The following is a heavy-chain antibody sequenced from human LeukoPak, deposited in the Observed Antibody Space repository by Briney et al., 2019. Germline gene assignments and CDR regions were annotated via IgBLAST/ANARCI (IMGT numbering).Heavy chain of an antibody. Sequence: GGSLRLSCAASGFTFSSFAMHRLRQAPGKGLGWVAVISFDGGKEYYADSVKGRFTVSRDNSNNTFYLQMNSLRVEDTAVYYCAKSREDTIFGVVIPFEYWGQGTLVTVSS. J-gene: IGHJ4*02. D-gene: IGHD3-3*01. CDR3: AKSREDTIFGVVIPFEY. CDR2: ISFDGGKE. V-gene: IGHV3-30-3*01. CDR1: GFTFSSFA.